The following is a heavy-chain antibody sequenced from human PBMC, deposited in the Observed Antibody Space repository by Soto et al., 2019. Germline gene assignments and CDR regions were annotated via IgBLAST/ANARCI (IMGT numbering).Heavy chain of an antibody. CDR3: SGCSGGACHQNYGMDV. CDR2: ISPSTSHI. CDR1: GFTFSSCT. D-gene: IGHD2-15*01. Sequence: EVPLVESGGGLVQPGGSLRLSCAVSGFTFSSCTMNWVRQAPGKGLEWVSSISPSTSHIYYADSVKGRFTISRDNAKNSLFLQMNSLRAKDTAVYYCSGCSGGACHQNYGMDVWGQGTTVTVSS. J-gene: IGHJ6*02. V-gene: IGHV3-21*01.